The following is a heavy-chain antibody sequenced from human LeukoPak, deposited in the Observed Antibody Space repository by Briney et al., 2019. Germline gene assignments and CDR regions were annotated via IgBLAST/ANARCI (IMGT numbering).Heavy chain of an antibody. CDR2: IIPILGIA. CDR3: AREVKRGSIYGYPLLGY. J-gene: IGHJ4*02. D-gene: IGHD5-18*01. CDR1: GGTFSSYT. V-gene: IGHV1-69*04. Sequence: ASVKVSCKASGGTFSSYTISWVRQAPGQGLEWMGRIIPILGIANYAQKFQGRVTITADKSTSTAYMELSSLRSEDTAVYYCAREVKRGSIYGYPLLGYWGQGTLVTVSS.